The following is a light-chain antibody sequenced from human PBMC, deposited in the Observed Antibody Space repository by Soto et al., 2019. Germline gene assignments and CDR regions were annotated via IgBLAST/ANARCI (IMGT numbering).Light chain of an antibody. V-gene: IGKV3D-15*01. CDR3: QQYSVWPLT. CDR2: GAY. Sequence: DIVWTQSPATLSVSPGESAALSCRASQSVSNNLAWYPQKPGQPPRLLIFGAYTSATGIPARFSGSGSEAEFAITISPLQAEDFAVYYWQQYSVWPLTFGGGTKVEIK. CDR1: QSVSNN. J-gene: IGKJ4*01.